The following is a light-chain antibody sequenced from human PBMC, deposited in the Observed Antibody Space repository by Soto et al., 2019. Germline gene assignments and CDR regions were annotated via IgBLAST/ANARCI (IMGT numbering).Light chain of an antibody. CDR3: QEYKSWPARYT. Sequence: DIVLTQSPATLSVSPGESATLSCRASQSVSRALAWYQHVPGQAARLLIYDSSTRATGVPARFSGSGSGTRFTLTISSLQSEDFEVYYCQEYKSWPARYTFGQGTKLQI. CDR2: DSS. V-gene: IGKV3-15*01. J-gene: IGKJ2*01. CDR1: QSVSRA.